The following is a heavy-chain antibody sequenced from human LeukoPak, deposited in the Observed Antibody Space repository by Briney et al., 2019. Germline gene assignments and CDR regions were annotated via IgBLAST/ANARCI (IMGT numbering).Heavy chain of an antibody. Sequence: SSETLSLTCTVSGGSISSGGYYWSWIRQHPGKGLEWIGYIYYSGSTYYNPSLKSRVTISVDTSKNQFSLKLSSVTAADTAVYYCARGSLRGPYYFDYWGQGTLVTVSS. D-gene: IGHD5-12*01. CDR3: ARGSLRGPYYFDY. J-gene: IGHJ4*02. V-gene: IGHV4-31*03. CDR2: IYYSGST. CDR1: GGSISSGGYY.